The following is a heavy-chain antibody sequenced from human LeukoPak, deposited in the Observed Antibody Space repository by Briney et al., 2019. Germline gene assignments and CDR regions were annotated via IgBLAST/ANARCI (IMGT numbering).Heavy chain of an antibody. J-gene: IGHJ4*02. CDR1: GGSFSGYY. CDR3: ARARGAVAIDY. CDR2: INHSGTT. Sequence: PSETLSLTCAVYGGSFSGYYWSWIRQPPGKGLERIGEINHSGTTNHNPSLKSRVTISVDTSKNQFSLKLNSVTAADTAVYFCARARGAVAIDYWGQGTLVTVSS. V-gene: IGHV4-34*01. D-gene: IGHD6-19*01.